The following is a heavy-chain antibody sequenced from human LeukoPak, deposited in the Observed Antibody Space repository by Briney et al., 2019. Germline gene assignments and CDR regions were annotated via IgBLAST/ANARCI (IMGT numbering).Heavy chain of an antibody. CDR2: INPNSGGT. V-gene: IGHV1-2*04. J-gene: IGHJ4*02. CDR1: GYTFTGYY. CDR3: ARGNFIAVAGYYYFDY. Sequence: ASVKVSCKASGYTFTGYYMHWVRQAPGQGLEWMGWINPNSGGTNYAQKFQGWVTMTRDTSISTAYMELSRLRSAGTAVYYCARGNFIAVAGYYYFDYWGQGTLVTVSS. D-gene: IGHD6-19*01.